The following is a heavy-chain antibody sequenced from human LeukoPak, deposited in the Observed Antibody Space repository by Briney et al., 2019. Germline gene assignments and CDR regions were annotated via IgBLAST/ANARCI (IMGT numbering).Heavy chain of an antibody. CDR1: GGTFSSYA. J-gene: IGHJ4*02. CDR2: IIPIFGTA. D-gene: IGHD3-22*01. Sequence: ASVKVSCKASGGTFSSYAISWVRQAPGQGLEWMGGIIPIFGTANYAQKFQGRVTITADESTSTAYMELSSLRSEDTAVYYCATSPNYYDSSGYALSDYWGQGTLVTVSS. V-gene: IGHV1-69*13. CDR3: ATSPNYYDSSGYALSDY.